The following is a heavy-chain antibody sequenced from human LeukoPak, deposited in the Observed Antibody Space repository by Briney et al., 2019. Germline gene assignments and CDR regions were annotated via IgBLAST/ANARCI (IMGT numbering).Heavy chain of an antibody. J-gene: IGHJ4*02. V-gene: IGHV4-39*07. CDR2: IYYSGST. Sequence: PSETLSLTCTVSGGSTSSSSYYWGWIRQPPGKGLEWIGSIYYSGSTYYNPSLKSRVTISVDTSKNQFSLKLSSVTAADTAVYYCARDLRYSSGWSRFDYWGQGTLVTVSS. D-gene: IGHD6-19*01. CDR1: GGSTSSSSYY. CDR3: ARDLRYSSGWSRFDY.